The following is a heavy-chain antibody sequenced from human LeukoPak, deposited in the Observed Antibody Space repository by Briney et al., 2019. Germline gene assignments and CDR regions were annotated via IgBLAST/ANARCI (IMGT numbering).Heavy chain of an antibody. Sequence: ASVKVSCKASGYTFTSYDINWVRQATGQGLEWMGWMNPNSGNTGYAQKFQGRGTMTRNTSISTAYMELSSLRSEDTAVYYCASGQEQWLVRSWFDPWGQGTLVTVSS. CDR2: MNPNSGNT. J-gene: IGHJ5*02. CDR3: ASGQEQWLVRSWFDP. CDR1: GYTFTSYD. V-gene: IGHV1-8*01. D-gene: IGHD6-19*01.